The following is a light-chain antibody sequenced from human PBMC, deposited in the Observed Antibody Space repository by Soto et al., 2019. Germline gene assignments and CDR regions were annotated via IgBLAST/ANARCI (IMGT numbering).Light chain of an antibody. CDR2: GAS. V-gene: IGKV3-20*01. CDR1: QSVSSNY. Sequence: EIVLTQSPGTLSLSPGERATLSCRASQSVSSNYLAWYQQKPGQAPRLLIYGASSRATGIPDRFSGSGSGTDFTLTISRLEPEDFEVYYCQQYGGSPTTFGQGTKVDIK. CDR3: QQYGGSPTT. J-gene: IGKJ1*01.